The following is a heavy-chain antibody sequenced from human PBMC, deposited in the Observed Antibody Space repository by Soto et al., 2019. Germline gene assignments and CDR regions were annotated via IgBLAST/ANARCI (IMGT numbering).Heavy chain of an antibody. CDR1: GLYFSGYY. Sequence: PSETLSLTCAFYGLYFSGYYWIWIRPPPGKGLEWIGEINHSGSTNYNPSLKSRVTISVDTSKNQFSLKLSSVTAADTAVYYCARRFWVYYYYGMDVWGQGTTVTVSS. V-gene: IGHV4-34*01. CDR3: ARRFWVYYYYGMDV. J-gene: IGHJ6*02. CDR2: INHSGST. D-gene: IGHD3-10*01.